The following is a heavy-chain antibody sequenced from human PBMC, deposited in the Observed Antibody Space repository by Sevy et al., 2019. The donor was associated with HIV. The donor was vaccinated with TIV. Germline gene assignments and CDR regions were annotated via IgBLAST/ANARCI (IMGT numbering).Heavy chain of an antibody. CDR2: IYYSGGT. Sequence: SETLSLTCTVSGGSVSSGSYYWSWIRQPPGKGLEWIGYIYYSGGTNYNPSLKSRVTISVDTSKNQFSLKLSSVTAADTAVYYCARAGGWFGELSTDDYYYYYMDVWGKGTTVTVSS. CDR1: GGSVSSGSYY. V-gene: IGHV4-61*01. D-gene: IGHD3-10*01. J-gene: IGHJ6*03. CDR3: ARAGGWFGELSTDDYYYYYMDV.